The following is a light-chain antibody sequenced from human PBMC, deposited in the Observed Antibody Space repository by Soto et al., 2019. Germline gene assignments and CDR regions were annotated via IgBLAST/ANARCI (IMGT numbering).Light chain of an antibody. CDR1: SSDVGSYNL. J-gene: IGLJ1*01. V-gene: IGLV2-23*02. CDR2: EVS. CDR3: CSYAGSSTYV. Sequence: QSVLTQPPSVSGSPGQSITISCTGTSSDVGSYNLVSWYQQHPGKAPKLMIYEVSKRPSGVSNRFSGSKSGNTASLTISGLQAEDEADYYCCSYAGSSTYVFGAGTKLTVL.